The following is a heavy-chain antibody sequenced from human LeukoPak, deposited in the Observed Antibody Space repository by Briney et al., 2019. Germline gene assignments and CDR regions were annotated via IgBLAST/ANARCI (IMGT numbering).Heavy chain of an antibody. CDR3: ARTPPYYYYMDV. V-gene: IGHV4-4*09. J-gene: IGHJ6*03. Sequence: SETLSLTCTVSGGSISSYYWSWFLQPPGKGLQWIGYIYTSGSTNYHPSLKSRVTISVDTSKNQFSLKLSAVTAAYTAVYYWARTPPYYYYMDVWGKGTTVTVSS. CDR1: GGSISSYY. CDR2: IYTSGST.